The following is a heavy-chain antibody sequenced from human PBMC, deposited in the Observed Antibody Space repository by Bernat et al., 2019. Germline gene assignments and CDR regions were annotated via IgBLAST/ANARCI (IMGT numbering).Heavy chain of an antibody. CDR2: INQSGST. Sequence: QVQLQQWGAELLKPSETLSLTCAVHGGSFSGYYWSWIRQPPGKGLEWIGEINQSGSTNCNPSLKSRVTISVDTSKNQFSLRLTSVTAADTAVYYCAREAYDDIWGSYRPPNYFDYWGQGRLVTVSS. CDR1: GGSFSGYY. CDR3: AREAYDDIWGSYRPPNYFDY. J-gene: IGHJ4*02. V-gene: IGHV4-34*01. D-gene: IGHD3-16*02.